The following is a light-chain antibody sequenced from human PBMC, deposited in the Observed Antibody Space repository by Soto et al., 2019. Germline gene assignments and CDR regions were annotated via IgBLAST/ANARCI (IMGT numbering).Light chain of an antibody. J-gene: IGLJ1*01. Sequence: QSALTQPASVSGSPGQSITISCSGTRSDIGSYNYVAWYQQFPGKTPKILIYGVSNRPSGVSSRFSGSKSGNTASLTISGLQAEDEADYYCNSYTSSNTYVFGSGTKVTAL. CDR3: NSYTSSNTYV. CDR2: GVS. CDR1: RSDIGSYNY. V-gene: IGLV2-14*01.